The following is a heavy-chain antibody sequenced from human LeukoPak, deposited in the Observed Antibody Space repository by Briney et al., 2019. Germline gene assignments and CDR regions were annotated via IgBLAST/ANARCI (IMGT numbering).Heavy chain of an antibody. V-gene: IGHV4-39*01. Sequence: PSETLSLTCTLSGGSISSSSYYWGWIRQPPGKWLEWIVSIYYSGRTYYNPSIKSRVTISVDTSKTQFSLKLSSVTAADTAVYYCARHPIVVVIQPYYFDYWGQGTLVTVSS. J-gene: IGHJ4*02. CDR1: GGSISSSSYY. CDR3: ARHPIVVVIQPYYFDY. CDR2: IYYSGRT. D-gene: IGHD3-22*01.